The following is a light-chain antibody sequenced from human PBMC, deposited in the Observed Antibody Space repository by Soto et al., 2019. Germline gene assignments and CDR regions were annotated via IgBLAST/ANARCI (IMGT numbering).Light chain of an antibody. CDR2: EGS. V-gene: IGLV2-23*01. CDR1: SSDIGTYNL. Sequence: QSALTQPASVSGSPGQSITISCTGTSSDIGTYNLVSWYQHHPGKAPKLMISEGSERPSGVSNRFSGSKSGNTASLTSSGLQAEDEAAYCCCSYASGNSWVFGGGTKLTVL. CDR3: CSYASGNSWV. J-gene: IGLJ3*02.